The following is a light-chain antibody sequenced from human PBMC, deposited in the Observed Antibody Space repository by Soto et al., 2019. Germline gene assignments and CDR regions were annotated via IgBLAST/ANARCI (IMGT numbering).Light chain of an antibody. J-gene: IGKJ1*01. Sequence: DIQVPQSHSTLSASIGVCVTITRRARPRIDHWMAWDQQKPGKAKKVLIYKVSSLESGVPSRFSGSGSGTEFTLTISSLQRDEFATYYCQQYKTYPWTVGKGNKVDIK. CDR2: KVS. CDR3: QQYKTYPWT. CDR1: PRIDHW. V-gene: IGKV1-5*03.